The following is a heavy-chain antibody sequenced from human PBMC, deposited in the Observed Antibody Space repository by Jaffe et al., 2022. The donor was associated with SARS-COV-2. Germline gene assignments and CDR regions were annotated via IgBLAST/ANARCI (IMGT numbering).Heavy chain of an antibody. CDR1: GGSISNYY. V-gene: IGHV4-59*01. D-gene: IGHD1-20*01. CDR3: ARYNSTYHIDY. J-gene: IGHJ4*02. CDR2: IYYSGST. Sequence: QVQLQESGPGLVKPSETLSLTCTVSGGSISNYYWSWIRHPPGKGLEWIGYIYYSGSTNYNPSLRSRVTISVDTSKNQFSLSLSSVTAADTAVYYCARYNSTYHIDYWGQGTLVTVSS.